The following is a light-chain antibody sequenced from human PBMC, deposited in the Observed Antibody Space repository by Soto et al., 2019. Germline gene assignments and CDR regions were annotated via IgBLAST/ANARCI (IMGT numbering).Light chain of an antibody. CDR2: DAS. V-gene: IGKV3-11*01. J-gene: IGKJ4*01. Sequence: EIVLTQSPATLSLSPGERATLSCRASQSVSSYLAWYQQKPGQAPWLLIYDASNRATGSPDRFSGSGSGTDYTLTISSREPEDFAVYYCQQRSNWLLTFGGGTKVEIK. CDR3: QQRSNWLLT. CDR1: QSVSSY.